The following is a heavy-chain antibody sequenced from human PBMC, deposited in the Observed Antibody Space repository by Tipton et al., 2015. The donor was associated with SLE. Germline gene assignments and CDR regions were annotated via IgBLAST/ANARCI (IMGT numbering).Heavy chain of an antibody. CDR2: ISGSGGST. V-gene: IGHV3-23*01. CDR1: GFTFSNYA. D-gene: IGHD5-24*01. J-gene: IGHJ4*02. Sequence: SLRLSCAASGFTFSNYAMSWVRQAPGKGLEWVSAISGSGGSTYYADSVKGRFTISRDNSKNTLYLQMNNLRAEDTAVYYCARGRWADFDYWGQGTLVTVSS. CDR3: ARGRWADFDY.